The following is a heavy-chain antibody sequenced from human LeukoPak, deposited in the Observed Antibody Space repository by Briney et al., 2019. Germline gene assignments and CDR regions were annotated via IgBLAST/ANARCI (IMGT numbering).Heavy chain of an antibody. Sequence: ASVKVSCKASGYTFTGYYMHWVRQAPGQGLEWMGWINPNSGGTNYAQKFQGRVTMTRDTSISTAYMELSRLRSDDTAVYYCARGYYDLWSGYYSYFDYWGQGTLVTVSS. CDR3: ARGYYDLWSGYYSYFDY. CDR2: INPNSGGT. D-gene: IGHD3-3*01. J-gene: IGHJ4*02. CDR1: GYTFTGYY. V-gene: IGHV1-2*02.